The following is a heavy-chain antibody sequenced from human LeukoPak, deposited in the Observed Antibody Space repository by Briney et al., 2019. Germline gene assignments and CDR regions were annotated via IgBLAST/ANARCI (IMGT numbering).Heavy chain of an antibody. CDR2: ISGSGGST. V-gene: IGHV3-23*01. Sequence: PGGSLRLSCAASGFTFSSYAMSWVRQAPGKGLEWVSAISGSGGSTYYADSVKGRLTISRDNSKNTLYLQMNSLRAEDTAVYYCAKIGYDLDAFDIWGQGTMVTVSS. D-gene: IGHD3-16*01. J-gene: IGHJ3*02. CDR1: GFTFSSYA. CDR3: AKIGYDLDAFDI.